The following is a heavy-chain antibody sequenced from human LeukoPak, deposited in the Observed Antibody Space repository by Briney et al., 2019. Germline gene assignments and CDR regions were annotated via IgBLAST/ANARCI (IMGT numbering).Heavy chain of an antibody. V-gene: IGHV4-30-2*01. CDR1: GGSISSGGYY. D-gene: IGHD3-10*01. J-gene: IGHJ4*02. CDR3: ARGSGSSDQ. Sequence: PSETLSLTCTVSGGSISSGGYYWSWIRQPPGKGLEWIGYIYHSGSTYYNPSLKSRVTISVDRSKNQFSLKLSSVTAADTAVYYCARGSGSSDQWGQGTLVTVSS. CDR2: IYHSGST.